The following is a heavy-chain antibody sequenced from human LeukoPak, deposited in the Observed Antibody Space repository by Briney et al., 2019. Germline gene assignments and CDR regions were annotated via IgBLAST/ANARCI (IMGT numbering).Heavy chain of an antibody. CDR3: AKEGGYYYDSSGHTLSDAFAV. CDR2: LTGRGGGT. CDR1: GFTFSTYA. V-gene: IGHV3-23*01. Sequence: GGSLRLSCAASGFTFSTYAMSWVRQAPGKGLEWVSTLTGRGGGTYYADSVKGRFAISRGDSKNTLYLQMTSLRAEDTAVYYCAKEGGYYYDSSGHTLSDAFAVWGQGTMVAVSS. J-gene: IGHJ3*01. D-gene: IGHD3-22*01.